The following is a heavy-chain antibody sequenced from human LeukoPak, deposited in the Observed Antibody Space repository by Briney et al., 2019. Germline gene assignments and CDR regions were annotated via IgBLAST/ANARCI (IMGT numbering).Heavy chain of an antibody. D-gene: IGHD6-19*01. V-gene: IGHV3-15*01. Sequence: GGSLRLSCAASGFTFSNAWMSWVRQAPGKGLEWVGRIKSKTDGGTTDYAAPVKGRFTISRDDSKNTLYLQMNSLKTEDTAVYYCTTEGSSGWADAFDIWGQGTMVTVSS. J-gene: IGHJ3*02. CDR1: GFTFSNAW. CDR2: IKSKTDGGTT. CDR3: TTEGSSGWADAFDI.